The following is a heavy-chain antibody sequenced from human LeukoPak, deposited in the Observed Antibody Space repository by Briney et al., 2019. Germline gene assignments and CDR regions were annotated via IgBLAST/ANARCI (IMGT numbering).Heavy chain of an antibody. CDR1: GFTFSNYW. D-gene: IGHD4-17*01. V-gene: IGHV3-7*03. Sequence: PGGSLRLSCATSGFTFSNYWMSWVRQAPGKGLEWVANIKEDGSEKYYVDSVKGRFTISRDNAKNSLYLQMNSLRAEDTAVYYCARDFDYGDYAGQDYWGQGTLVTVSS. CDR2: IKEDGSEK. CDR3: ARDFDYGDYAGQDY. J-gene: IGHJ4*02.